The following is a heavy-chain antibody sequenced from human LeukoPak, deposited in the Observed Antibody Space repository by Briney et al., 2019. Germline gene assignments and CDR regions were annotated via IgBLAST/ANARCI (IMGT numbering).Heavy chain of an antibody. J-gene: IGHJ4*02. CDR1: GGSISSHY. Sequence: SETLSLTCTVSGGSISSHYWSWIRQPPGKGLEWIGYIYYSGSTNYNPSLKSRVTISVDTSKNQFSLKLSSVTAADTAVYYCARAHYDSSGYYFDYWGQGTLVTVSS. CDR3: ARAHYDSSGYYFDY. CDR2: IYYSGST. V-gene: IGHV4-59*11. D-gene: IGHD3-22*01.